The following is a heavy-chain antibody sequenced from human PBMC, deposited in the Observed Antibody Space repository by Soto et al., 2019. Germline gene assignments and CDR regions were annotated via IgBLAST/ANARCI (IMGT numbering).Heavy chain of an antibody. J-gene: IGHJ6*02. CDR2: IKQDGSEK. CDR1: GFTFSSYW. CDR3: ARDTNSPRRYYYGMDV. Sequence: GGSLRLSCAASGFTFSSYWMSWVRQAPGKGLEWVANIKQDGSEKYYVDSVKGRFTISRDNAKNSLYLQMNSLRAEDTAVYYCARDTNSPRRYYYGMDVWGQGTTVTVSS. D-gene: IGHD7-27*01. V-gene: IGHV3-7*01.